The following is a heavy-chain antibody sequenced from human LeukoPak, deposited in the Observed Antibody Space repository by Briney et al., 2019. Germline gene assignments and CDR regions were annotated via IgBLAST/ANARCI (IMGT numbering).Heavy chain of an antibody. CDR1: GGSISSSSYY. CDR2: IYYSGST. CDR3: ARRHRYYDSSGYEPLFDY. D-gene: IGHD3-22*01. J-gene: IGHJ4*02. Sequence: PSETLSLTCTVSGGSISSSSYYWGCIRQPPGKGLEWLGSIYYSGSTYYNPSLKSRVTISVDTSKNQFSLKLSSVTAADTAVYYCARRHRYYDSSGYEPLFDYWGQGTLVTVSS. V-gene: IGHV4-39*01.